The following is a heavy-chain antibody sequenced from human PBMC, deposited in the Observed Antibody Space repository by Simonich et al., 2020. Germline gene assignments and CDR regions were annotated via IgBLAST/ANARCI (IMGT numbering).Heavy chain of an antibody. D-gene: IGHD1-26*01. V-gene: IGHV2-5*01. CDR3: AHSVGYFDI. CDR2: LYWNDDK. CDR1: GFSLSTRGVG. J-gene: IGHJ3*02. Sequence: QITLKESGPTLVKPTQTLTLTCPFSGFSLSTRGVGVGWIRQPPGKALELLALLYWNDDKRYSPSLKSRLTITKDTSKNQVVLTMTNMDPVDTATYYCAHSVGYFDIWGQGTMVTVSS.